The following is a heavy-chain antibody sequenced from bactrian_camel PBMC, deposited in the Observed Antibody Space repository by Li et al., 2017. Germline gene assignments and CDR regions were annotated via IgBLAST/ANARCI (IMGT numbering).Heavy chain of an antibody. J-gene: IGHJ4*01. CDR1: GHSRGSNC. CDR3: AAGWRPYGGLGRRRDFNY. D-gene: IGHD5*01. CDR2: IATGSGNT. V-gene: IGHV3S54*01. Sequence: HVQLVESGGGSVQAGGSLRLSCVVSGHSRGSNCVGWYRLPPGRAPAEREGVARIATGSGNTYYADSVKGRFTISQDNAKNTVYLQMNSLKPEDTAMYYCAAGWRPYGGLGRRRDFNYWGQGTQVTVS.